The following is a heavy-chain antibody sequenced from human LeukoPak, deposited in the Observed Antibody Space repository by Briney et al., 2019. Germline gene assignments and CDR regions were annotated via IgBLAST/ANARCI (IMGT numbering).Heavy chain of an antibody. V-gene: IGHV4-59*01. CDR2: IYYSGST. J-gene: IGHJ6*03. Sequence: SETLSLTCTVSGGSISSYYWSWLRQPPGKGLEWIGYIYYSGSTNYNPSLKSRVTISVDTSKNQFSLKLSSMTAADTAVYYCARTTEAHSWRTRYYDYYMDVWGKGTTVTVSS. D-gene: IGHD6-13*01. CDR1: GGSISSYY. CDR3: ARTTEAHSWRTRYYDYYMDV.